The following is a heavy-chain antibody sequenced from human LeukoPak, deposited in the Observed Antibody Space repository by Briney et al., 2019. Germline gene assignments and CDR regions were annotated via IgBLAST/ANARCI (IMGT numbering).Heavy chain of an antibody. J-gene: IGHJ4*02. CDR3: ARGGGYDFWSGYYRSSHYFDY. D-gene: IGHD3-3*01. CDR2: ISYDGSNK. V-gene: IGHV3-30*03. CDR1: GFTFSSYG. Sequence: GGSLRLSCAACGFTFSSYGLHWVRQAPGKGLEWVGVISYDGSNKYYADSLKGRFTISKDNSKNTLYLQMNSLRAEDTAVYCCARGGGYDFWSGYYRSSHYFDYWGQGTLVTVSS.